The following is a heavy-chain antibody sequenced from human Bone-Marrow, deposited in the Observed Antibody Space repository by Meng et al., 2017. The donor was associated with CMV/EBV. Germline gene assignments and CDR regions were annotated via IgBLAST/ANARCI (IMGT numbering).Heavy chain of an antibody. CDR1: GFTVSSNY. J-gene: IGHJ5*02. CDR3: ARQSCGSCLDP. Sequence: GGSLRLSCAASGFTVSSNYMSWIRQAPGKGLEWVSVIYSGGTPYYADSVKGRFTISRDNSKNTLYLQMNSLRAEDTAVYYCARQSCGSCLDPWGQGTLVTVSS. D-gene: IGHD2-21*01. V-gene: IGHV3-53*01. CDR2: IYSGGTP.